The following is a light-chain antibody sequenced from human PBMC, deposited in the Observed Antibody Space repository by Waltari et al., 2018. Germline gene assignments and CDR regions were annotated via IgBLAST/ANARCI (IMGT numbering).Light chain of an antibody. V-gene: IGKV2-30*02. CDR3: MQATHWPLT. J-gene: IGKJ1*01. CDR2: KVS. CDR1: QSLVHTDGNTY. Sequence: DVVMTQSPLSLPVTLGQPASISCRSSQSLVHTDGNTYLNWFQQRPGQSPRRLIYKVSNRDSGVPDRFSGSGSGTEFTLKISRVEAEDVGFYYCMQATHWPLTFGQGTKVEIK.